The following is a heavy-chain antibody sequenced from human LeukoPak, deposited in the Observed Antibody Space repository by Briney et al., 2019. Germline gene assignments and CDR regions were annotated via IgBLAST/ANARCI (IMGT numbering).Heavy chain of an antibody. CDR1: DFTFDFYW. V-gene: IGHV3-7*01. CDR3: AREKDGMDV. J-gene: IGHJ6*02. CDR2: ILPDGSQK. Sequence: GGSLRLSCVASDFTFDFYWMTWVRQAPGKGLEWLANILPDGSQKYYVDSVKGRFTISRDNSKNTLYLQMNSLRAEDTAVYYCAREKDGMDVWGQGTTVTVSS.